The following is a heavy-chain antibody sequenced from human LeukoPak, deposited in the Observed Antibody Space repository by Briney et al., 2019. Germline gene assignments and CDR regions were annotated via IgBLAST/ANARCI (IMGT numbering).Heavy chain of an antibody. D-gene: IGHD5-24*01. CDR1: GYTFTGYY. J-gene: IGHJ4*02. Sequence: ASVKVSCKASGYTFTGYYMHWVRQAPGQGLGWMGWVNPNSGGTNYAQKFQGRVTMTRDTSISTAYMELSRLRSDDTAVYYCARARWLQLSPGLFDYWGQGTLVTVSS. CDR2: VNPNSGGT. V-gene: IGHV1-2*02. CDR3: ARARWLQLSPGLFDY.